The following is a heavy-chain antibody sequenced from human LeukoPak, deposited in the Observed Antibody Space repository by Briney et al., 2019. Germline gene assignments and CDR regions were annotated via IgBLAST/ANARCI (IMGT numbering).Heavy chain of an antibody. Sequence: GASVKVSCKVSGYTLTELSMHWVRQAPGKGLEWMGGFDPEDGETIYAQKFQGRVTMTRDTSISTAYMELSRLRSDDTAVYYCARVKRLRYFDWRSGGDAFDIWGQGTMVTVSS. CDR2: FDPEDGET. J-gene: IGHJ3*02. D-gene: IGHD3-9*01. CDR3: ARVKRLRYFDWRSGGDAFDI. V-gene: IGHV1-24*01. CDR1: GYTLTELS.